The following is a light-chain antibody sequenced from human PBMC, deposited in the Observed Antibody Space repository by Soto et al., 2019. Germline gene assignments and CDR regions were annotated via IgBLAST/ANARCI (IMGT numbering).Light chain of an antibody. V-gene: IGKV3-11*01. J-gene: IGKJ5*01. CDR3: QQRSNWPIP. CDR1: QSVFRN. Sequence: MTKPHATLSLSHGERLTLSCRASQSVFRNLAWYQQKPGQPPRLVIYGASTRATGIPARFSGSGSGTDFTLTISSLEPEDFAVYYCQQRSNWPIPFGQGARLEIK. CDR2: GAS.